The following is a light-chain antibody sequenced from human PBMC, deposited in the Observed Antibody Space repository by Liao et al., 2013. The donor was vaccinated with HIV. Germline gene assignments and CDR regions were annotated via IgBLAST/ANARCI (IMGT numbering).Light chain of an antibody. V-gene: IGLV3-21*01. CDR3: QVWDSNSDHYV. CDR1: NIGGRS. CDR2: YDN. Sequence: SYMLTQPPSVSVAPGATATITCGGDNIGGRSVHWYQHKAGQAPHLVISYDNDRPSGIPARFSGSNSGNTATLTINRVEAGDEADYYCQVWDSNSDHYVFGTGTRVTVL. J-gene: IGLJ1*01.